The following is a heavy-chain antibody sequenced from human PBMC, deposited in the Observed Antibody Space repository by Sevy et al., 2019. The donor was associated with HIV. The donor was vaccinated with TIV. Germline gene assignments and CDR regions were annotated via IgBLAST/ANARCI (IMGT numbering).Heavy chain of an antibody. CDR2: ISFDGTAK. J-gene: IGHJ6*02. V-gene: IGHV3-30-3*02. CDR3: AKCQASCSSTSCSDIFYYGMDV. CDR1: GFSFSTHA. D-gene: IGHD2-2*01. Sequence: GGSLRLSCAASGFSFSTHAMHWVRQAPGKGLDWVALISFDGTAKCYSDSVKGRFTVSRDDSKNTLYLQMNSLRAEDTALYYCAKCQASCSSTSCSDIFYYGMDVWGQGTTVTVSS.